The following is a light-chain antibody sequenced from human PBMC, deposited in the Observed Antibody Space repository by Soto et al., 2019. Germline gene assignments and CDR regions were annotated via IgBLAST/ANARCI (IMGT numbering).Light chain of an antibody. CDR3: QSYDSSLSGYV. Sequence: QPSHSEAPGPIVTVCCCGSHTHYGAGYDVSWYQQLPGTAPKFRIYGNTDRPSGVPDRFSGSKSGTSASLAITGLQAEDEADYYCQSYDSSLSGYVFGTGSKVTVL. J-gene: IGLJ1*01. CDR2: GNT. V-gene: IGLV1-40*01. CDR1: HTHYGAGYD.